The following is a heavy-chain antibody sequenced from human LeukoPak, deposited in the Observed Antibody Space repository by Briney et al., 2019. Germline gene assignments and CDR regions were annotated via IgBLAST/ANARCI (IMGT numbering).Heavy chain of an antibody. CDR3: AKDSDLGYSSGWYGNWFDP. CDR1: GFTFSSYA. D-gene: IGHD6-19*01. V-gene: IGHV3-23*01. CDR2: ISGSGGST. J-gene: IGHJ5*02. Sequence: PGGSLRLSCAASGFTFSSYAMSWVRQAPGKGLEWVSAISGSGGSTYYADSVKGRFTISRDNSKNTLYLQMNSLRAEDTAVYYCAKDSDLGYSSGWYGNWFDPWGQGTLVTVSS.